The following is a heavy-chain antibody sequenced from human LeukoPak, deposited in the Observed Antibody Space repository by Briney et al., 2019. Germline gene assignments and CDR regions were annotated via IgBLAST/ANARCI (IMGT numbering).Heavy chain of an antibody. CDR3: ARLPGGY. V-gene: IGHV4-39*01. D-gene: IGHD1-26*01. J-gene: IGHJ4*02. CDR1: GGSLSSTSSY. Sequence: SETLSLTCTVSGGSLSSTSSYWGWTRQPPGKGLEWIGYMHYSGNTNYNPSLKSRVTISFDTSKNQFSLNLISATAADTAVYYCARLPGGYWGQGTLVIVSS. CDR2: MHYSGNT.